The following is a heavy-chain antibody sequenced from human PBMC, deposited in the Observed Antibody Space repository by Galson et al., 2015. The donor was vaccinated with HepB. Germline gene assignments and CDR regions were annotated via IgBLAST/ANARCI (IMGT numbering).Heavy chain of an antibody. V-gene: IGHV1-69*05. D-gene: IGHD3-9*01. CDR3: ARSSGDILTGFDI. Sequence: SVKVSCKASGGTFSSYAISWVRQAPGQGLEWMGGIIPIFGNTNYAQEFQDRVTITRDRSMSTAYMELSSLRSEDTAMYYCARSSGDILTGFDIWGQGTMVTVSS. J-gene: IGHJ3*02. CDR2: IIPIFGNT. CDR1: GGTFSSYA.